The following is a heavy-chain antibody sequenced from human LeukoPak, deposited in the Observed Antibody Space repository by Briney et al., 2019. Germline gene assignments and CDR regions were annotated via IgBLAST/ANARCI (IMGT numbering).Heavy chain of an antibody. CDR1: GYTFTAYY. CDR3: ARDPGTVFDP. CDR2: IIPIFGTA. J-gene: IGHJ5*02. V-gene: IGHV1-69*13. D-gene: IGHD4-17*01. Sequence: SVKVSCKASGYTFTAYYMHWVRQAPGQGLEWMGGIIPIFGTANYAQKFQGRVTITADESTSTAYMELSSLRSEDTAVYYCARDPGTVFDPWGQGTLVTVSS.